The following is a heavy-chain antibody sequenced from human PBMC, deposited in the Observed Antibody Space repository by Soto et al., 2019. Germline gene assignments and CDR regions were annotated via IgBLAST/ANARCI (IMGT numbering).Heavy chain of an antibody. CDR3: GIPGATGNLDY. CDR2: FDGDDGQT. D-gene: IGHD3-10*01. J-gene: IGHJ4*02. Sequence: ASVKVSCKVSGDSFSEMSMHWVRLTPEKGREWMGCFDGDDGQTMYAQKFQGRVTMTEDTSEDTAYMELSSLRYDDTAVYSCGIPGATGNLDYWGQGSRVTVSS. V-gene: IGHV1-24*01. CDR1: GDSFSEMS.